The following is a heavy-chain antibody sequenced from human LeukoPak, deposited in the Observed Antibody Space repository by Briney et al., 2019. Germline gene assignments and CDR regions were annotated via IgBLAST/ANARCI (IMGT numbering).Heavy chain of an antibody. CDR1: GFTFSSYW. V-gene: IGHV3-7*01. CDR2: IRQDGSEK. CDR3: ARDSTDYGDFFRGFDY. Sequence: PGGCLRLSCAASGFTFSSYWMSWVRQAPGKGLEWVANIRQDGSEKYYVDSVKGRFTISRDNAKNSLYLQMNSLRAEDTAVYYCARDSTDYGDFFRGFDYWGQGTLVTVSS. J-gene: IGHJ4*02. D-gene: IGHD4-17*01.